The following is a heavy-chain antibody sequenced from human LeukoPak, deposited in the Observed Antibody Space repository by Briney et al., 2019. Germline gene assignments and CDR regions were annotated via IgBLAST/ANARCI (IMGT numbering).Heavy chain of an antibody. Sequence: SETLSLTCTVSGGSISSSSYYWGWIRQPPGKGLEWIGSIYYSGSTYYNPSLKSRVTISVDTSKNQFSLKLSSVTAADTAVYYCARPYYGSGSYYMWGQGTLVTVSS. V-gene: IGHV4-39*01. D-gene: IGHD3-10*01. CDR3: ARPYYGSGSYYM. CDR2: IYYSGST. CDR1: GGSISSSSYY. J-gene: IGHJ4*02.